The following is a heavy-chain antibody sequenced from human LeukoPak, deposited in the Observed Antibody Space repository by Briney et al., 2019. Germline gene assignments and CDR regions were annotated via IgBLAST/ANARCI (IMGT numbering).Heavy chain of an antibody. CDR2: ISTGRNHI. CDR3: ARRDSGGYCFDY. V-gene: IGHV3-21*06. D-gene: IGHD3-22*01. Sequence: GGSLRLSCAASVFIFSTYNMNSVRQAAGKGLEWVSAISTGRNHIFYADSVKGRFTISRENAKHSLYLQMNGLRAEDTALYYCARRDSGGYCFDYWGQGTLVSVSS. J-gene: IGHJ4*02. CDR1: VFIFSTYN.